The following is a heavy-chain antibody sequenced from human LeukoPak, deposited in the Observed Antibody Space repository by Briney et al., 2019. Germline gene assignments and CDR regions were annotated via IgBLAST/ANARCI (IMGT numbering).Heavy chain of an antibody. J-gene: IGHJ5*02. V-gene: IGHV3-30*02. CDR1: GFTFSSYG. CDR2: IRYDGSKK. Sequence: PGGSLRLSYAASGFTFSSYGMHWVRQAPGKGLEWVAFIRYDGSKKYNADAVKGRFTISRYNSKNTMYLQMHSLRAEDSAVYSCANSGWSPKAWGQGTLVTVSS. CDR3: ANSGWSPKA. D-gene: IGHD6-19*01.